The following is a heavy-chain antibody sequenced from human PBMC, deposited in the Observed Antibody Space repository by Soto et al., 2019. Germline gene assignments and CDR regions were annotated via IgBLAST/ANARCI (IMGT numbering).Heavy chain of an antibody. D-gene: IGHD1-26*01. V-gene: IGHV1-69*01. CDR1: GGTFSSYS. CDR2: IIPIFGTA. CDR3: ARDGGRHSGGIDY. Sequence: QVQLVQSGAEVKKPGSSVKVSCKASGGTFSSYSINWVRQAPGQGLEWMGEIIPIFGTANYAQKFQGRVTITADESTSTASMELGSLRSEDTAVYYCARDGGRHSGGIDYWGQGTLVTVSS. J-gene: IGHJ4*02.